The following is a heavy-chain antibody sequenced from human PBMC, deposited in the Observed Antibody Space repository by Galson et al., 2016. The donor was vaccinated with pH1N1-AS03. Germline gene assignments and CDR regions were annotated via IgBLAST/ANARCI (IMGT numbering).Heavy chain of an antibody. D-gene: IGHD3-10*01. CDR1: GGSMISYY. CDR2: TFYGGST. CDR3: ASRSSVLYSYGSDV. V-gene: IGHV4-59*01. J-gene: IGHJ6*02. Sequence: ETLSLTCTVSGGSMISYYWGWIRQPPGKGLEWIGFTFYGGSTHYNPSLKSRITISVDTSKNLFSLQLKSVTAADTAVYYCASRSSVLYSYGSDVWGQGTTVIVSS.